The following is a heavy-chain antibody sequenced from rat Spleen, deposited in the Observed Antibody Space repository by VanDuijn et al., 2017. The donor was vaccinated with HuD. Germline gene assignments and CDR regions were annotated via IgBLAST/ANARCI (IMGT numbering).Heavy chain of an antibody. J-gene: IGHJ3*01. CDR2: INYDGSSI. CDR3: TRDRGYTADYYYRWFAY. Sequence: EVQLVESGGGLVQPGRSLKISCVGSGFIFSDYHLAWVRQAPTKGLEWVASINYDGSSIYYRDSVKGRFTVSRDNAKSSLYLQMDSLRSEDTATYYCTRDRGYTADYYYRWFAYWGQGTLVTVSS. D-gene: IGHD1-6*01. CDR1: GFIFSDYH. V-gene: IGHV5-20*01.